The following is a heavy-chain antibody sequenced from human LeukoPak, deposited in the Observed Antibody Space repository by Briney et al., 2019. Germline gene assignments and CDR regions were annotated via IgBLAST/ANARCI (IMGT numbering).Heavy chain of an antibody. Sequence: PGGSLRPSCAASGFTFSNYWMQWVRHAPRKGLMWVSRISKDGSSAAYADSVQGRFTISRDNAKNTLYLQMNSLRAEDTAVYYCAASALTFASGWYVYWGQGTLVTVSS. CDR2: ISKDGSSA. CDR1: GFTFSNYW. D-gene: IGHD6-19*01. V-gene: IGHV3-74*01. J-gene: IGHJ4*02. CDR3: AASALTFASGWYVY.